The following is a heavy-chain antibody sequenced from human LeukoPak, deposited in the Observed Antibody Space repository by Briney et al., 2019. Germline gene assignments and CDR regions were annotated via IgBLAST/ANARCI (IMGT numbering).Heavy chain of an antibody. CDR2: IHPSGGST. J-gene: IGHJ4*02. Sequence: ASVKVSCKTTRGRFKSYGFSWVRQAPGQGLEWMGIIHPSGGSTSYAQKFQGRVSMTRDMSTSTVYRELSSLSSEDTAVYYWARYSSGRYTIPFDYWGQGALVTVSS. V-gene: IGHV1-46*02. CDR1: RGRFKSYG. CDR3: ARYSSGRYTIPFDY. D-gene: IGHD6-19*01.